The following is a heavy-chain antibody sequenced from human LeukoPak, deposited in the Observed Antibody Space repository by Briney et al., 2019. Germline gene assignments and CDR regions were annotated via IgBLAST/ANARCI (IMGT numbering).Heavy chain of an antibody. V-gene: IGHV1-46*01. Sequence: ASVKVSCKASGYTFTSYYMRWVRQAPGQGLEWMGIINPSGGSTSYAQKFQGRVTMTSDTSTSTVYMELSSLRFEVTAVYYCARSTVAGRGCWFDPWGQGTLVTVSS. J-gene: IGHJ5*02. CDR2: INPSGGST. D-gene: IGHD6-19*01. CDR1: GYTFTSYY. CDR3: ARSTVAGRGCWFDP.